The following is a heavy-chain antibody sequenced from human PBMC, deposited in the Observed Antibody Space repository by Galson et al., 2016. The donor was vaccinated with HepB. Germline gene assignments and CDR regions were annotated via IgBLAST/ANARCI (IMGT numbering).Heavy chain of an antibody. Sequence: SLSLSCAASGFTFSSYVMSWVRQAPRKGLQWVSAISGSGDSTFYADSVKGRFTISRDNSKNTLYLQMDSLRADDTALYYCAKRRENWGHFDYWGQGTLVTVSS. D-gene: IGHD7-27*01. CDR1: GFTFSSYV. CDR2: ISGSGDST. V-gene: IGHV3-23*01. J-gene: IGHJ4*02. CDR3: AKRRENWGHFDY.